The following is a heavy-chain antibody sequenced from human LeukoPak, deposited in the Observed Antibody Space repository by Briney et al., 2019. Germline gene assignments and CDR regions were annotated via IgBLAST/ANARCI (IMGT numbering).Heavy chain of an antibody. J-gene: IGHJ5*02. CDR3: ARQGSSWYGP. V-gene: IGHV4-34*01. CDR2: INHSGST. CDR1: GGSFSGYY. D-gene: IGHD6-13*01. Sequence: SETLSLTCAVYGGSFSGYYWSWIRQPPGKGLEWIGEINHSGSTNYNPSLKSRVTISVDTSKNQFSLKLSSVTAADTAVYYCARQGSSWYGPWGQGTLVTVSS.